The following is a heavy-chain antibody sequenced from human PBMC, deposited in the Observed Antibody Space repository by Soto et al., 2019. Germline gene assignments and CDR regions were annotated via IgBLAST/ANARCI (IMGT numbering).Heavy chain of an antibody. V-gene: IGHV1-58*01. CDR3: AGIVLVPAAYYYYYGMDV. Sequence: SVKVSCKTSGFTFSSSAVHWVRQARGQRLEWIGWIVVGSGNTNYAQKFQERVTITRDMSTSTAYMELSSLRSEDTAVYYCAGIVLVPAAYYYYYGMDVWGQGTTVTVSS. CDR2: IVVGSGNT. J-gene: IGHJ6*02. CDR1: GFTFSSSA. D-gene: IGHD2-2*01.